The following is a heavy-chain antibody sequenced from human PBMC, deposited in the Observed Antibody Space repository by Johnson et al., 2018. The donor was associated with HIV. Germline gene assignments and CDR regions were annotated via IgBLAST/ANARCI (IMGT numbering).Heavy chain of an antibody. J-gene: IGHJ3*01. D-gene: IGHD3-3*01. CDR2: ISGSGGST. CDR3: ASPPSGYDFWDGPNIFDV. V-gene: IGHV3-23*04. Sequence: VQLVESGGGLVQPGGSLRLSCAASGFNFYSYAMNWVRQAPGKGLEWVSGISGSGGSTYYADSVKGRFTISRDNSKNTLFLQMNSLRPEDTAVYYCASPPSGYDFWDGPNIFDVWGQGTMVSVAS. CDR1: GFNFYSYA.